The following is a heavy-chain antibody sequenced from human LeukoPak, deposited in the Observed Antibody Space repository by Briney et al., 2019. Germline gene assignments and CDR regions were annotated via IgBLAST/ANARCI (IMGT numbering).Heavy chain of an antibody. CDR2: IWYDGSDE. D-gene: IGHD6-19*01. CDR3: AKRPPLSSGWPFDY. CDR1: GFTFSNYG. J-gene: IGHJ4*02. V-gene: IGHV3-33*06. Sequence: GGSLRLSCAASGFTFSNYGMHWVRQAPGKGLEWVAVIWYDGSDEYYADSVKGRFTISRDNSKNTLYLQMNSLRAEDTAVCYCAKRPPLSSGWPFDYWGQGTLVTVSS.